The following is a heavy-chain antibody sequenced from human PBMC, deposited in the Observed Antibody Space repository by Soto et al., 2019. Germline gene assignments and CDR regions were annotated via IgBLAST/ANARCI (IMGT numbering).Heavy chain of an antibody. D-gene: IGHD3-3*01. Sequence: QVPLVQSGAEVKKPGASVKVSCKVSGYTLTELSMHWVRQAPGKGLEWMGGFDPEDGETIYAQKFQGRVTMTEDTSTDTAYMELSSLRSEDTAVYYCATDSLRSSNYDFWSGYPTRYYYYGMDVWGQGTTVTVSS. J-gene: IGHJ6*02. CDR1: GYTLTELS. V-gene: IGHV1-24*01. CDR3: ATDSLRSSNYDFWSGYPTRYYYYGMDV. CDR2: FDPEDGET.